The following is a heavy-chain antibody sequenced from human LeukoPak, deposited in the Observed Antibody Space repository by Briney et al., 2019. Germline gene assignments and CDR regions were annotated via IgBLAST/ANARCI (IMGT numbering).Heavy chain of an antibody. CDR2: ISSSSSTI. J-gene: IGHJ6*03. CDR1: GFTFSSYS. CDR3: ARGADNYYYYRYMDV. V-gene: IGHV3-48*01. Sequence: SGGSLRLSCAASGFTFSSYSMNWVRQAPGKGLEWVSYISSSSSTIYYADSVKGRFTISRDNAKNSLYLQMNSLRAEDTAVYYCARGADNYYYYRYMDVWGKGTTVTVFS. D-gene: IGHD1-1*01.